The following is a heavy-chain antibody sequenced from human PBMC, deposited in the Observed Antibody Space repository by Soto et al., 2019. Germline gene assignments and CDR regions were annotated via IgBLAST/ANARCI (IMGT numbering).Heavy chain of an antibody. Sequence: SETLSLTCAVYGGSFSGYYWSWIRQPPGKGLEWIGEINHSGSTNYNPSLKSRVTISVDTSKNQFSLKLSSVTAADTAVYYCARGPFGVVRNWFDPWGQGTLVTVSS. CDR2: INHSGST. CDR1: GGSFSGYY. CDR3: ARGPFGVVRNWFDP. D-gene: IGHD3-3*01. V-gene: IGHV4-34*01. J-gene: IGHJ5*02.